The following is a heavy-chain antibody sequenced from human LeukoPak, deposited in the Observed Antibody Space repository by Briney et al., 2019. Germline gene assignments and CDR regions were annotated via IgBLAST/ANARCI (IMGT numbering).Heavy chain of an antibody. J-gene: IGHJ6*03. Sequence: GGPLTHPCAASGFTLSSHEMKWPRPAPGKGLEWVSYISSSGSTIVYADSVKGRFTISRDNAKNSLYLQMNSLRAEDTAVYYCARDGNYYYMDVWGKGTTVTISS. CDR1: GFTLSSHE. CDR3: ARDGNYYYMDV. CDR2: ISSSGSTI. V-gene: IGHV3-48*03.